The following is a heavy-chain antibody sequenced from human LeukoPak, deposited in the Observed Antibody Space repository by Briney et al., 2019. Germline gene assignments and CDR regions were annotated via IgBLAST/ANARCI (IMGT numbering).Heavy chain of an antibody. CDR1: GGSISSYY. Sequence: PSETLSLTCTVSGGSISSYYWSWIRQPAGKGLEWIGRIYTSGSTNYNPSLKSRVTMSVDTSKNQFSLKLGSVTAADTAVYYCARGRDIVVVPAADDAFDIWGQGTMVTVSS. J-gene: IGHJ3*02. CDR3: ARGRDIVVVPAADDAFDI. D-gene: IGHD2-2*01. CDR2: IYTSGST. V-gene: IGHV4-4*07.